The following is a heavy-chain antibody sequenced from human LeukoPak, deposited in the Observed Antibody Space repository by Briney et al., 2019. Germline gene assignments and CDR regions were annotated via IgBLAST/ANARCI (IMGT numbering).Heavy chain of an antibody. CDR1: GYSFTSYW. J-gene: IGHJ5*02. D-gene: IGHD3-3*01. CDR3: SGRFLAFDP. Sequence: GESLKISCKGSGYSFTSYWIGWVRQMPGKGLEWMGIIYPGDSDTRYSPSFHGQVTISADKSISTAYLQWSSLKASDTAMYVGSGRFLAFDPWGQGTLVTVSS. V-gene: IGHV5-51*01. CDR2: IYPGDSDT.